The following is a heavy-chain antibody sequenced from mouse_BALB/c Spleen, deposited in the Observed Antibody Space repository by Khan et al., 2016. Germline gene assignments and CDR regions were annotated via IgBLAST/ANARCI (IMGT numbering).Heavy chain of an antibody. CDR2: ISYDGSN. Sequence: EVQLQESGPGLVKPSQSLSLTCSVTGYSITSGYYWNGIRQFPGNKLEWMGYISYDGSNNYNPSLKNRISITRDTSKNQFFLKLNAVTTEDTATYYCARDNSFDNWGQGTTLTVSS. CDR3: ARDNSFDN. J-gene: IGHJ2*01. CDR1: GYSITSGYY. V-gene: IGHV3-6*02.